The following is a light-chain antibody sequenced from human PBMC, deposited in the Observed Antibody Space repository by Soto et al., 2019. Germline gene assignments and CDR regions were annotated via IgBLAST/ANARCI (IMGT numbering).Light chain of an antibody. V-gene: IGLV6-57*02. CDR3: QSYDSSNVV. Sequence: NFMLTQPHSVSASPGKTVTISCTGSSGSIASNYVQWYQQRPGSAPTTVIYEDNQRPFGVPDRFSGSIDSSSNSASLTISGPRTEDEADYYCQSYDSSNVVFGGGTKLTVL. J-gene: IGLJ2*01. CDR2: EDN. CDR1: SGSIASNY.